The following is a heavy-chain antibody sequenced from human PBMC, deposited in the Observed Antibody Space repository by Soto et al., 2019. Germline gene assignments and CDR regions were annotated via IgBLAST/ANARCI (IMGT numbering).Heavy chain of an antibody. CDR3: ATGGRQWLVTSDFNY. D-gene: IGHD6-19*01. V-gene: IGHV3-30*03. Sequence: VQLVESGGGVVQPGRSLRLSCAASGFTFSDYAMHWVRQAPGKGLEWVAVVSHDGRNTHYADSVKGRFTISRDSSKNTVSLEMTSQRAEDTAVYSCATGGRQWLVTSDFNYWGQGALVTVSS. CDR1: GFTFSDYA. CDR2: VSHDGRNT. J-gene: IGHJ4*02.